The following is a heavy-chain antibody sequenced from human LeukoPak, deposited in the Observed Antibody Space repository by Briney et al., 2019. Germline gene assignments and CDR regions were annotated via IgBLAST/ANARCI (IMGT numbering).Heavy chain of an antibody. CDR2: ISWNSGSI. D-gene: IGHD6-19*01. CDR3: AKDRYSSGWYVSYYFDY. CDR1: GLTFDDYA. J-gene: IGHJ4*02. V-gene: IGHV3-9*01. Sequence: PGGSLRLSCAASGLTFDDYAMHWVRQAPGKGLEWVSGISWNSGSIGYADSVKGRFTISRDNAKNSLYLQMNSLRAEDTALYYCAKDRYSSGWYVSYYFDYWGQGTLVTVSS.